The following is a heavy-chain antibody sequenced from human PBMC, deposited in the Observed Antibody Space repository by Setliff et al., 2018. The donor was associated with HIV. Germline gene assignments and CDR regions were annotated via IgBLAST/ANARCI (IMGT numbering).Heavy chain of an antibody. CDR2: ISGFNGNT. D-gene: IGHD6-19*01. CDR3: ARVPYRSAWFSGGHDAFDS. J-gene: IGHJ3*02. CDR1: GYSFARYG. Sequence: ASVKVSCKASGYSFARYGLSWVRQAPGQGLEWMGWISGFNGNTKYAQSFQDRVAMTTETATSTDYMEMRSLRSDDTAVYFCARVPYRSAWFSGGHDAFDSWGQVTMVTVSS. V-gene: IGHV1-18*01.